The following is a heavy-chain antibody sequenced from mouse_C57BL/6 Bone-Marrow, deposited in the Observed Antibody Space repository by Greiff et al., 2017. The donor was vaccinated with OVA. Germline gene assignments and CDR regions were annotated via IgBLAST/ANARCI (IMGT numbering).Heavy chain of an antibody. V-gene: IGHV1-54*01. CDR3: AKRSRPYAMDD. CDR2: INPGSGGT. CDR1: GYAFTNYL. Sequence: QVQLQQSGAELVRPGTSVKVSCKASGYAFTNYLIEWVKQRPGQGLEWIGVINPGSGGTNYTEKFKGKATLTADKSSSTAYMQLSSLTSEDSAGYFCAKRSRPYAMDDWGQGTSVTVSS. J-gene: IGHJ4*01. D-gene: IGHD1-1*01.